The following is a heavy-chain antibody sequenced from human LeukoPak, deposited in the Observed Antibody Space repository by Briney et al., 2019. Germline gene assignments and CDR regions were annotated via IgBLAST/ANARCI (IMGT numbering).Heavy chain of an antibody. CDR1: GYTFTSYG. J-gene: IGHJ5*02. CDR3: ARGGYCSSTSCYNWFDP. D-gene: IGHD2-2*01. CDR2: MNPNSGNT. V-gene: IGHV1-8*01. Sequence: ASVKVSCKASGYTFTSYGINWVRQATGQGLEWMGWMNPNSGNTGYAQKFQGRVTMTRNTSISTAYMELSSLRSEDTAVYYCARGGYCSSTSCYNWFDPWGQGTLVTVSS.